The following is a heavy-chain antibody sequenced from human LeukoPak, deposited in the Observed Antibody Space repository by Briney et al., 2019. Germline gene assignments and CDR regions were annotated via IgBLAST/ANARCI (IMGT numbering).Heavy chain of an antibody. J-gene: IGHJ4*02. D-gene: IGHD1-26*01. CDR2: ISWDGGSI. CDR3: AKDTGSGTYSYYSDY. V-gene: IGHV3-43*01. Sequence: PGGSLRLSCAASGFTFDDYSMHWVRQAPGKGLEWVSLISWDGGSIYYADSVKGRFTISRDNSKNSLYLHMNSLRTEDTALYYCAKDTGSGTYSYYSDYWGQGTLVTVSS. CDR1: GFTFDDYS.